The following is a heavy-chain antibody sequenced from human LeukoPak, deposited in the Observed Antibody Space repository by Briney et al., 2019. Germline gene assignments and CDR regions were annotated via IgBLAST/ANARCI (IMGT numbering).Heavy chain of an antibody. CDR2: IKSKIDGGTA. CDR3: TTQTPY. V-gene: IGHV3-15*01. CDR1: GFTFSSYA. J-gene: IGHJ4*01. Sequence: GGSLRLSCAASGFTFSSYAMSWVRQAPGKGLEWVGRIKSKIDGGTAEYAAPVKGRFTISRDDSKNTLYLQMNSLKTEDTAVYYCTTQTPYWGHGTLVTVSS.